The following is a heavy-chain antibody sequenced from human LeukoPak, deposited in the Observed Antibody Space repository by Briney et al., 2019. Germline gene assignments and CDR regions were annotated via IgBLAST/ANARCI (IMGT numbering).Heavy chain of an antibody. CDR3: ARDQYYYDSSGYLNFDY. D-gene: IGHD3-22*01. Sequence: SETLSLTCTVSGYSISGGYSWGWIRQPPGKGLEWIGSIYHSGSTFYNPSLKSRVTISLDTSKNQFSLKLNSVNAADTAVYYCARDQYYYDSSGYLNFDYWGQGTLVTVSS. CDR1: GYSISGGYS. J-gene: IGHJ4*02. CDR2: IYHSGST. V-gene: IGHV4-38-2*02.